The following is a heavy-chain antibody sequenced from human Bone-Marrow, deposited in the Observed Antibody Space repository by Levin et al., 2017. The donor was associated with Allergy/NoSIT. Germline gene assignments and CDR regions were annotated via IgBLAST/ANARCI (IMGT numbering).Heavy chain of an antibody. CDR2: ISGVSGAT. Sequence: LSLTCVASGFTFSTSAMNWVRPAPGKGLEWVSAISGVSGATYYAGSVKGRFTISRDNSKNTLYLQMNSLRTEDTAVYYCVKVLPTGYGDSYDCWGQGTLVTVAS. V-gene: IGHV3-23*01. J-gene: IGHJ4*02. CDR3: VKVLPTGYGDSYDC. CDR1: GFTFSTSA. D-gene: IGHD4-17*01.